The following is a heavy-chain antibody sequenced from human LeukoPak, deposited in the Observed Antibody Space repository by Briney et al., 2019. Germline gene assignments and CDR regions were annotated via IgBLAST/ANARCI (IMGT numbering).Heavy chain of an antibody. J-gene: IGHJ4*02. CDR3: ARGQLSFNFDY. V-gene: IGHV4-59*01. CDR2: IYYSGST. CDR1: GGSISSYY. Sequence: SETLSLTCTVSGGSISSYYWSWIRQPPGKGLEWIGYIYYSGSTNYNPSLKSRVTISVDTSKNQFSLKLSSVTAADTAVYCCARGQLSFNFDYWGQGTLVTVSS. D-gene: IGHD5-18*01.